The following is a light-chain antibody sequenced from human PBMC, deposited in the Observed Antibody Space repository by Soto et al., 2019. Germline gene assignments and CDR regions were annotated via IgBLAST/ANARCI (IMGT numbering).Light chain of an antibody. CDR3: SSYAGSSTLYV. Sequence: QSALTQPPSASGSLGQSVTISCTGTASDVGGYNYVSWYQQHPGKAPKLMIYEVTKRPSGVPDRFSGSKSGNTASLTVSGLQAEDEADYYCSSYAGSSTLYVFGTGTKVTVL. J-gene: IGLJ1*01. CDR2: EVT. CDR1: ASDVGGYNY. V-gene: IGLV2-8*01.